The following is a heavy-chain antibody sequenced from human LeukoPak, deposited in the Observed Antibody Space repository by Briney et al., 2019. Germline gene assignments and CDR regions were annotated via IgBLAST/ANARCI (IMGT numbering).Heavy chain of an antibody. CDR1: GGSINSGAYY. J-gene: IGHJ6*02. CDR2: IYYSEST. V-gene: IGHV4-31*03. CDR3: ARDNYGMDV. Sequence: SETLSLTCTVSGGSINSGAYYWSWVRQHPGKGLEWIGYIYYSESTFYNPSLKSRVTISVDTSKNQLSLNLSSVTAADTAVYYCARDNYGMDVWGQGTTVTVSS.